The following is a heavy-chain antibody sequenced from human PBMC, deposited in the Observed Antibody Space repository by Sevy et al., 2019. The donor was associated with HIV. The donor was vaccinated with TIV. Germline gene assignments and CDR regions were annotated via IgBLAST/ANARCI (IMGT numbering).Heavy chain of an antibody. J-gene: IGHJ4*02. CDR2: IIPIFGTA. CDR3: AREGVVIYYFDY. V-gene: IGHV1-69*13. Sequence: ASVKVSCKASGVTFSSYAVSWVRQAPGQGLEWMGGIIPIFGTANYAQKFQGRVTITADESTSTAYMELSSLRSEDTAVYYCAREGVVIYYFDYWGQGTLVTVSS. D-gene: IGHD2-21*01. CDR1: GVTFSSYA.